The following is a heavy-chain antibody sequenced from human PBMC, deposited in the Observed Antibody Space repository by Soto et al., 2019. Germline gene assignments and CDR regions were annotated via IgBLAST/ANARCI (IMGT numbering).Heavy chain of an antibody. Sequence: GGSLRLSCAASGFTFSSYAMSWVRQAPGKGLEWVSAISGSGGSTYYADSVKGRFTISRDNSKNTLYLQMNSLRAEDTAVYYCAKHLVVPAANRYYYYYYYMDVWGKGTTVTVSS. CDR1: GFTFSSYA. CDR3: AKHLVVPAANRYYYYYYYMDV. J-gene: IGHJ6*03. V-gene: IGHV3-23*01. D-gene: IGHD2-2*01. CDR2: ISGSGGST.